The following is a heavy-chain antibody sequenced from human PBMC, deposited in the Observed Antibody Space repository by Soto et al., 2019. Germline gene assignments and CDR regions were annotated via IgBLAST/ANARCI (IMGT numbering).Heavy chain of an antibody. V-gene: IGHV6-1*01. Sequence: QSQTLSLTCAISGDSVSSNSAAWNWIRQSPSRGLEWLGRTYYRSKWYNDYAVSVKSRITINPDTSKNQFSLQLNSVTPEDTAVYYCAREMGIAVAGYYYYYGMDVWGQGTTVTVSS. CDR2: TYYRSKWYN. CDR3: AREMGIAVAGYYYYYGMDV. CDR1: GDSVSSNSAA. J-gene: IGHJ6*02. D-gene: IGHD6-19*01.